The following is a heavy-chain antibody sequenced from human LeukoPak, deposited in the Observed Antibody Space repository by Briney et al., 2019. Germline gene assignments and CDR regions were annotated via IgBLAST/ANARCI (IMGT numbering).Heavy chain of an antibody. D-gene: IGHD3-10*01. CDR3: ARGRFRVLFDY. CDR2: INSDGSST. V-gene: IGHV3-74*01. Sequence: GGSLRLSCAASGFTFSSYWMHWVRQAPGEGLVWVSRINSDGSSTSYADSVKGRFTISRDNAENTLYLQMNSLRAEDTAVYYCARGRFRVLFDYWGQGTLVTVSS. CDR1: GFTFSSYW. J-gene: IGHJ4*02.